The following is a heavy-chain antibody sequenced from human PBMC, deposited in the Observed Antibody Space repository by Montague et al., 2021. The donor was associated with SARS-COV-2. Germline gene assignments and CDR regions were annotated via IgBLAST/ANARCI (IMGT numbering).Heavy chain of an antibody. J-gene: IGHJ4*02. CDR3: ARKTGGGY. D-gene: IGHD3-16*01. V-gene: IGHV3-7*03. CDR1: GFIFSNYA. CDR2: IKQDGSEK. Sequence: SLRLSCAASGFIFSNYAMTWVRQAPGKGLEWVANIKQDGSEKYYVDSVKGRFTISRDNAKNSLYLQMNSLRAEDTAVYYCARKTGGGYWGQGTLVTVSS.